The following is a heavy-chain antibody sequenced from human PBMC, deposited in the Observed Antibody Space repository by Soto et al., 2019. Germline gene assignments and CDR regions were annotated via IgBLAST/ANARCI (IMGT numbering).Heavy chain of an antibody. D-gene: IGHD5-12*01. V-gene: IGHV3-23*01. CDR1: VITFNNYA. CDR2: ISANGANT. Sequence: GGSLRLSCTASVITFNNYALSWVRQAPGKGLEWVSGISANGANTFYADSVKGRFTVSRDNSKNTLSLQMNSLRADDTAVYYCAKEHGGGTSTITSYFDYWGRGTLVTVSS. J-gene: IGHJ4*02. CDR3: AKEHGGGTSTITSYFDY.